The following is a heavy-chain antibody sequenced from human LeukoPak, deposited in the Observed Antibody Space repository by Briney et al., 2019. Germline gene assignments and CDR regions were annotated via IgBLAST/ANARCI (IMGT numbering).Heavy chain of an antibody. CDR2: IYTSGST. J-gene: IGHJ4*02. Sequence: SETLSLTCTVSGGSISSGSYYWSWIRQPAGKGLEWIGRIYTSGSTNYNPSLKSRVTISVDTSKNQFSLKLSSVTAADTAVYYCARGYRSSWSFFDYWGQGTLVTVSS. V-gene: IGHV4-61*02. D-gene: IGHD6-13*01. CDR3: ARGYRSSWSFFDY. CDR1: GGSISSGSYY.